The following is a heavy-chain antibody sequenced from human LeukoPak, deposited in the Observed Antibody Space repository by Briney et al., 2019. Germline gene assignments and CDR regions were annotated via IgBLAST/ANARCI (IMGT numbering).Heavy chain of an antibody. CDR3: ATRNFGDYGAFDI. J-gene: IGHJ3*02. CDR2: LDPEDGEA. Sequence: GASVKVSCKVSGYTLSDLAMHWVRQAPGKGLEWMGGLDPEDGEAIYARPLQGRVTMTEDTSSDTAYMVLSSLRSEDTAVYYCATRNFGDYGAFDIWGQGTMVTVSS. CDR1: GYTLSDLA. D-gene: IGHD4-17*01. V-gene: IGHV1-24*01.